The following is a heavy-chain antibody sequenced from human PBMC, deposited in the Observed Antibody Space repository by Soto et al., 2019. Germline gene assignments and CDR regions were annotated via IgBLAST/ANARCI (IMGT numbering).Heavy chain of an antibody. J-gene: IGHJ4*02. CDR3: ARYRSGSYLPFFVY. CDR2: INAGSGSA. D-gene: IGHD1-26*01. Sequence: QVQLVQSGAEVKKPGASVKVSCKASGYSFTNSAIHWLRQAPGQRLEWMGWINAGSGSAKYSQKFQGRVTITRDTSASTAYMELSSLKSEDTAMYYCARYRSGSYLPFFVYWGQATLITVSS. V-gene: IGHV1-3*01. CDR1: GYSFTNSA.